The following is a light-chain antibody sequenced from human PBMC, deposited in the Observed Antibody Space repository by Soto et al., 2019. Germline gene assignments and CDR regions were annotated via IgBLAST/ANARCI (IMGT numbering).Light chain of an antibody. V-gene: IGKV1-8*01. CDR1: QGISSY. Sequence: AIRMTQSPSSLSASTVDRVTITCRASQGISSYLAWYQQKPGEAPKLLIYDASALPRGVPSRFSGSGSGTKFTLTISSLQPEDFATYYCQQFNNYPLTFGGGTKVDIK. CDR2: DAS. J-gene: IGKJ4*01. CDR3: QQFNNYPLT.